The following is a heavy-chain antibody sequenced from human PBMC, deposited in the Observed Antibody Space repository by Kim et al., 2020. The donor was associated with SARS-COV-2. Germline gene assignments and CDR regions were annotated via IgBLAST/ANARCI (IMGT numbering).Heavy chain of an antibody. Sequence: GGSLRLSCAASGFTFSSYSMNWVRQAPGKGLEWVSSISSSSSYIYYADSVKGRFTISRDNAKNSLYLQMNSLRAEDTAVYYCAREGFDFWSGYYNYGMDVWGQGTTVTVSS. J-gene: IGHJ6*02. D-gene: IGHD3-3*01. CDR1: GFTFSSYS. CDR2: ISSSSSYI. V-gene: IGHV3-21*01. CDR3: AREGFDFWSGYYNYGMDV.